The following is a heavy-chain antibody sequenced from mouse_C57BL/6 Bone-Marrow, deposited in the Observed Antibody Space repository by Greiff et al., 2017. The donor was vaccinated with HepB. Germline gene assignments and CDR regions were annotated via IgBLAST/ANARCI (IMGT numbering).Heavy chain of an antibody. CDR3: ARNGNYVGFAY. CDR2: IYPRSGNT. J-gene: IGHJ3*01. Sequence: VKLQESGAELARPGASVKLSCKASGYTFTSYGISWVKQRTGQGLEWIGEIYPRSGNTYYNEKFKGKATLTADKSSSTAYMELRSLTSEDSAVYFWARNGNYVGFAYWGQGTLVTVSA. V-gene: IGHV1-81*01. D-gene: IGHD2-1*01. CDR1: GYTFTSYG.